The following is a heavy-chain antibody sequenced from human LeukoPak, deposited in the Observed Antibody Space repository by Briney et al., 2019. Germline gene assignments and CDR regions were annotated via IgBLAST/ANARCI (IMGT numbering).Heavy chain of an antibody. D-gene: IGHD6-19*01. Sequence: PGGSLRLSCAASGFTFSSYAMSWVRQAPGKGLEWVSAISGSGGSTYYADSVKGRFTISRDNSKNTLYLQMNSLRAEDTAVYYCAKGDSSGWYSGSHTHFDYWGQGTLVTVSS. J-gene: IGHJ4*02. CDR1: GFTFSSYA. CDR3: AKGDSSGWYSGSHTHFDY. V-gene: IGHV3-23*01. CDR2: ISGSGGST.